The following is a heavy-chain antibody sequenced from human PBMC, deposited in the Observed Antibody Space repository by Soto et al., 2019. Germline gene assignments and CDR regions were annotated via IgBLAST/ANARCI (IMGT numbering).Heavy chain of an antibody. CDR3: ARGHLSGSGCTLNYFDS. V-gene: IGHV6-1*01. CDR1: GHSFSSNTVA. J-gene: IGHJ4*02. D-gene: IGHD6-25*01. Sequence: SQTLSLTCVISGHSFSSNTVAWNWIRQSPSRGLEWLGRTYYRSKWYTDYAVSVKSRITINPDTSKNQFSLQLNSVTPEDTAVYYCARGHLSGSGCTLNYFDSCGQRPRVPVSA. CDR2: TYYRSKWYT.